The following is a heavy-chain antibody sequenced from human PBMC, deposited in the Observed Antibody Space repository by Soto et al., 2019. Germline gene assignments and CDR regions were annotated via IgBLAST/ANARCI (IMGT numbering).Heavy chain of an antibody. CDR3: ARGGSRSSRYCYFDY. J-gene: IGHJ4*02. D-gene: IGHD2-15*01. CDR2: IYYSGST. V-gene: IGHV4-59*12. Sequence: SETLSLTCTVSGGSIGSYYWSWIRQPPGKGLEWIGYIYYSGSTNYNPSLKSRVTISADTSKNQFSLKLSSVTAADTAVYYCARGGSRSSRYCYFDYWGQGTLVTVSS. CDR1: GGSIGSYY.